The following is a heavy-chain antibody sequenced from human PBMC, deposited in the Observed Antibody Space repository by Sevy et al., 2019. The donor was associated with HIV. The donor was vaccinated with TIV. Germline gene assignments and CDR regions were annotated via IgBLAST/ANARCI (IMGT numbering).Heavy chain of an antibody. J-gene: IGHJ6*02. CDR3: ANDYPTNYYYYGMDV. CDR2: ISGSGGST. V-gene: IGHV3-23*01. Sequence: GGSLRLSCAASGLTFSSYAMSWVRQAPGKGLEWVSAISGSGGSTYYADSVKGRFTISRDNSKNTLYLQMNSLRAEDTAVYYCANDYPTNYYYYGMDVWGQGTTVTVSS. CDR1: GLTFSSYA.